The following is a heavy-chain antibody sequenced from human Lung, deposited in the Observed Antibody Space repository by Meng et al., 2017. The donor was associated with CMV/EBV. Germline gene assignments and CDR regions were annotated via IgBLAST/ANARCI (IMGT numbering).Heavy chain of an antibody. J-gene: IGHJ4*02. CDR1: GYSFTTHW. CDR2: IYPGDSDT. Sequence: GEXXKISFNFSGYSFTTHWIGWVRQMPGKGLEWMGVIYPGDSDTTYSPSFQGRVTISADKSITTAYLQLRSLKASDTAVYYCARQDSYTNYYFDLWGRGTXVTGSS. D-gene: IGHD4-11*01. V-gene: IGHV5-51*01. CDR3: ARQDSYTNYYFDL.